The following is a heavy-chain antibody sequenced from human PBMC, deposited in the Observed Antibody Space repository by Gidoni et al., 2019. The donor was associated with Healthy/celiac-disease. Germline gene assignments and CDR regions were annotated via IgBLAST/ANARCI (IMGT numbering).Heavy chain of an antibody. D-gene: IGHD1-7*01. Sequence: QVQLVQSGAEVKKPGSSVKVSCKASGGTFSSYAISWVRQAPGQGLEWMGGIIPIFGTANYAQKFQGRVTITADKSTSTAYMELSSLRSEDTAVYYCARVIAITGTTLGGMDVWGQGTTVTVSS. V-gene: IGHV1-69*06. J-gene: IGHJ6*02. CDR3: ARVIAITGTTLGGMDV. CDR2: IIPIFGTA. CDR1: GGTFSSYA.